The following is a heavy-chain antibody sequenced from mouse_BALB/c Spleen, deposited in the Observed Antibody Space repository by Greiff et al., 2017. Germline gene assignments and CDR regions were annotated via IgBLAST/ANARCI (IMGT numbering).Heavy chain of an antibody. CDR2: ISDGGSYT. D-gene: IGHD1-1*01. Sequence: DVHLVESGGGLVKPGGSLKLSCAASGFTFSDYYMYWVRQTPEKRLEWVATISDGGSYTYYPDSVKGRFTISRDNAKNNLYLQMSSLKSEDTAMYYWARDSTVVAFYAMDYWGQGTSVTVSS. V-gene: IGHV5-4*02. CDR3: ARDSTVVAFYAMDY. J-gene: IGHJ4*01. CDR1: GFTFSDYY.